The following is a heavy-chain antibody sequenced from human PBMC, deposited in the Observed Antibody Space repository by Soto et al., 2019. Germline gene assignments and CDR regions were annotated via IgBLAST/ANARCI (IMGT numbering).Heavy chain of an antibody. D-gene: IGHD6-19*01. CDR2: INHSGST. J-gene: IGHJ5*02. Sequence: QVQLQLCGAGLWKPSETLSLTCAVYGGSFSGYYWSWIRQPPGKGLEWIGEINHSGSTNYNPSLKSRVTISVDTSKNQFSLKLSSVTAADTAVYYCARGLRAVAAYHGGRRFDPWGQGTLVTVSS. CDR1: GGSFSGYY. CDR3: ARGLRAVAAYHGGRRFDP. V-gene: IGHV4-34*01.